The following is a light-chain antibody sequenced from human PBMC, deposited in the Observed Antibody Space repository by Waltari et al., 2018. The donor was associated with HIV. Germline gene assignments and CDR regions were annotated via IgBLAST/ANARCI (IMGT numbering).Light chain of an antibody. V-gene: IGLV1-40*01. CDR3: QSYDNSLNAVV. CDR2: GNT. CDR1: SSNIGARAD. J-gene: IGLJ2*01. Sequence: QSVLTQPPSVSGAPGQRVIISCTGSSSNIGARADVHWYQQLPGAVPKVLIYGNTNRPSGVPDRFSCSKSGASASLAIAGLQTDDEADYYCQSYDNSLNAVVFGGGTRLTVL.